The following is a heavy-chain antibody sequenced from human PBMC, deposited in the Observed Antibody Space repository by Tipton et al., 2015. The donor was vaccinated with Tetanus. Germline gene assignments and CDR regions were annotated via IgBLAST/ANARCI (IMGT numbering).Heavy chain of an antibody. CDR1: GGSITGSTYY. V-gene: IGHV4-39*01. CDR3: ARHSSWFDP. J-gene: IGHJ5*02. D-gene: IGHD2/OR15-2a*01. Sequence: TLSLTCTVSGGSITGSTYYWGWIRQPPGKGLEWIGTFYSGGSIFYNPSFKSRATISVDTPKNQISLRLTSVASADTAVYYCARHSSWFDPWGQGTLVTVSS. CDR2: FYSGGSI.